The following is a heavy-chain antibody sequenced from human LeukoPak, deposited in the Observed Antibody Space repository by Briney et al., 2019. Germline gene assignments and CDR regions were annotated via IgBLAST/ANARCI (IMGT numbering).Heavy chain of an antibody. CDR1: GFTFSSYA. CDR2: ISGSGGST. CDR3: PMTSSSWYADGWDY. V-gene: IGHV3-23*01. D-gene: IGHD6-13*01. J-gene: IGHJ4*02. Sequence: GGSLRLSCAASGFTFSSYAMSWVRQAPGKGLEWVSAISGSGGSTYYADSVKGRFTISRDNSKNTLYLQMNSLRAEDTAVYYCPMTSSSWYADGWDYWGQGTLVTVSS.